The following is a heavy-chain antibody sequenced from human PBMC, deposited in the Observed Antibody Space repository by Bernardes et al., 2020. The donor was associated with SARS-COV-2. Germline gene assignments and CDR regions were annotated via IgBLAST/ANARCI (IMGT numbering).Heavy chain of an antibody. D-gene: IGHD3-10*01. CDR1: GFTFSSSA. V-gene: IGHV3-23*01. J-gene: IGHJ4*02. Sequence: GRSLRLSCAASGFTFSSSAMSWVRQSPGKGLEWVSGIIDTGGGTYYADSVKGRFTISRDNSKNTLYLQMNSLRAEDTAVDYCAKPLMKDYYGSGSYYRVFDDGGQGTLGTVSS. CDR2: IIDTGGGT. CDR3: AKPLMKDYYGSGSYYRVFDD.